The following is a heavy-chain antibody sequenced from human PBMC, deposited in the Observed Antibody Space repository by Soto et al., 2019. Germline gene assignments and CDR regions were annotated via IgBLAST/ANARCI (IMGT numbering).Heavy chain of an antibody. Sequence: SDTLSLTCTVSGGSISSYYWSWIRQPPGKGLEWIGYIYYSGSTNYNPSLKSRVTISVDTSKNQFSLKLSSVTAADTAVYYCARDGYDILTGYPDYYYYGMDVWGQGTTVTVSS. CDR2: IYYSGST. V-gene: IGHV4-59*01. J-gene: IGHJ6*02. CDR3: ARDGYDILTGYPDYYYYGMDV. CDR1: GGSISSYY. D-gene: IGHD3-9*01.